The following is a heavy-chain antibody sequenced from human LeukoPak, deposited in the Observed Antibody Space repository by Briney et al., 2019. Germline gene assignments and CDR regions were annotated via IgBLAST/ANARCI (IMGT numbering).Heavy chain of an antibody. CDR1: GYTFSNYD. CDR3: ARAIRHQLLSDY. CDR2: MNPNSANT. D-gene: IGHD2-2*01. V-gene: IGHV1-8*01. Sequence: ASVKVSCKTSGYTFSNYDINWVRQATGQGPEWMGWMNPNSANTGYALQFQGRVTMTRDTSISTAYMELSSLRSDDTAVYYCARAIRHQLLSDYWGQGTLATVSS. J-gene: IGHJ4*02.